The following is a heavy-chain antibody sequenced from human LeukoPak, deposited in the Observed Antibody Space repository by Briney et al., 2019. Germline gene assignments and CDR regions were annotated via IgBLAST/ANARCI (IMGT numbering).Heavy chain of an antibody. D-gene: IGHD7-27*01. J-gene: IGHJ4*02. V-gene: IGHV3-9*03. CDR1: GFTFDDYA. Sequence: VQPGRSLRLSCAASGFTFDDYAMHWVRQAPGKGLERVSGISWNSGSIGYADSVKGRFTISRDNAKNSLYLQMNSLRAEDMALYYCAKDSNWGMLSAALDYWGQGTLVTVSS. CDR2: ISWNSGSI. CDR3: AKDSNWGMLSAALDY.